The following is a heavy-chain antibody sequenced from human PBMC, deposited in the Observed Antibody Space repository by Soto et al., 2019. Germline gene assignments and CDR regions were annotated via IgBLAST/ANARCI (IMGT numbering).Heavy chain of an antibody. V-gene: IGHV4-34*01. J-gene: IGHJ6*02. CDR2: INHSGTI. CDR3: ARADRTLVTSYSLDV. CDR1: GGSFSGYY. D-gene: IGHD2-21*02. Sequence: EILSLTFAGYGGSFSGYYWTWIRQPPGKGLEWIGEINHSGTINFNPSLKSRLTISLDTSKKHFSLKLSSVTDADTAAYYCARADRTLVTSYSLDVWGQGTKVTVYS.